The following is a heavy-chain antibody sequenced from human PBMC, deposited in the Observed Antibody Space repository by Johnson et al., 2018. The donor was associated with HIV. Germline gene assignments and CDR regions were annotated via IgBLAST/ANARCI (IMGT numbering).Heavy chain of an antibody. V-gene: IGHV3-20*04. CDR3: ASGGWEPTGNDAFDI. D-gene: IGHD1-26*01. J-gene: IGHJ3*02. Sequence: EQLEESGGGVVRPGGSLRLSCAASGFTFHDYAMSWVRQAPGKGLEWVSGISGSGASTYYADSLKGRCTISRDNSKNTLCRQMNRLRAEDTAVYYCASGGWEPTGNDAFDIWGQGTMVTVSS. CDR2: ISGSGAST. CDR1: GFTFHDYA.